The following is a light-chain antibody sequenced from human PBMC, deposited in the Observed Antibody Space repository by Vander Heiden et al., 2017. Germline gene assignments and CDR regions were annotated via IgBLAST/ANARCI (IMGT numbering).Light chain of an antibody. J-gene: IGKJ1*01. CDR3: QQSAT. CDR1: QSISSW. V-gene: IGKV1-5*01. CDR2: DAS. Sequence: DIQMTQSPSTLSASVGHRVTITCRASQSISSWLAWYQQKPGKAPKLLIYDASSLERGVPSRFSGSGSGTEFTLTISSLQPDDFATYYCQQSATFGQGTKVEIK.